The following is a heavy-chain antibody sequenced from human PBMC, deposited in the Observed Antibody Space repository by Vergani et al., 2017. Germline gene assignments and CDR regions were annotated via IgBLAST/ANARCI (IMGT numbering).Heavy chain of an antibody. V-gene: IGHV3-48*04. CDR2: ISASGSTI. Sequence: EVQLLESGGGLAQPGGSLRLSCAASGFTFRNYAMTWVRQAPGKGLEWVSYISASGSTIHYADSVKGRFTISRDNAKNSLFLQMNRLRADDTAVYFCARSSSGYTSSWFKGGDYFYMDVWGKGTTVTVSS. D-gene: IGHD6-13*01. CDR1: GFTFRNYA. CDR3: ARSSSGYTSSWFKGGDYFYMDV. J-gene: IGHJ6*03.